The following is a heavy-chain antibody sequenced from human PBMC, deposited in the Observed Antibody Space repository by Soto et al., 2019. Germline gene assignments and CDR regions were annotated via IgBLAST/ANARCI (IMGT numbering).Heavy chain of an antibody. D-gene: IGHD5-18*01. J-gene: IGHJ4*02. Sequence: QVQLQESGPGLVKPSETLSLTCTVSGGSVRSGSYYWSWIRQPPGKGLEWIGYIYYSGSTNYNPSLKSRVTIGVDTSKNRFSLKLRSVTAADTAVYYCARAPDTAMACFDSWGQGPLVTVSS. V-gene: IGHV4-61*01. CDR3: ARAPDTAMACFDS. CDR2: IYYSGST. CDR1: GGSVRSGSYY.